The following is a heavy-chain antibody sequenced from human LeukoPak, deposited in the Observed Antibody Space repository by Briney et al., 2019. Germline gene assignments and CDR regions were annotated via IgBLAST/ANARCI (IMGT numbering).Heavy chain of an antibody. D-gene: IGHD6-19*01. J-gene: IGHJ4*02. CDR2: IYYSGST. Sequence: SETLSLTCTVSGGSISSYYWSWIRQPPGKGLEWIGYIYYSGSTNYNPSLKSRVTISVDTSKNQFSLKLSSVTAADTAVYYCASTLQWLAFDYWGQGTLVTVFS. CDR1: GGSISSYY. CDR3: ASTLQWLAFDY. V-gene: IGHV4-59*12.